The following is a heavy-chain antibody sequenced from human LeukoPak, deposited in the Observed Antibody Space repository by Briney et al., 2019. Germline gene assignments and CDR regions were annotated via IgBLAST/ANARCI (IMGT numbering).Heavy chain of an antibody. CDR2: ISYDGSNK. CDR3: AKDVSSSWSNWFDP. Sequence: PGGSLRLSCAASGFTFSRYGMHWVRQAPGKGLEWVAVISYDGSNKYYVDSVKGRFTISRDNSKNTLYLQMNSLRAEDTAVYYCAKDVSSSWSNWFDPWGQGTLVTVSS. D-gene: IGHD6-13*01. V-gene: IGHV3-30*18. J-gene: IGHJ5*02. CDR1: GFTFSRYG.